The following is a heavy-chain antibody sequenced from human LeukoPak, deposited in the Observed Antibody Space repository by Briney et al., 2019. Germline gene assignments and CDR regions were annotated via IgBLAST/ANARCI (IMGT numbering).Heavy chain of an antibody. V-gene: IGHV3-7*01. CDR2: IYLDGSRA. J-gene: IGHJ6*03. CDR1: GFTFTNYW. Sequence: GGSLRLSCAVSGFTFTNYWMSWARQSPGKGLEWVANIYLDGSRAYYVDSVKGRFTISRDNAKSSLFLQMNSLSAEDTAVYYCARDPPRFYYDSSAFSRDYYYYMDVWGKGTTVTVSS. CDR3: ARDPPRFYYDSSAFSRDYYYYMDV. D-gene: IGHD3-22*01.